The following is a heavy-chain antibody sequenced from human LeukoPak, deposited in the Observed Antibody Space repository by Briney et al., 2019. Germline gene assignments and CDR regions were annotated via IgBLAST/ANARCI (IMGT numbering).Heavy chain of an antibody. Sequence: RASVKVSCKASGYTFTSYAMNWVRQAPGQGLEWMGWINTNTGNPTYAQGFTGRFVFSLDTSVSTAYLQISSLKAEDTAVYYCARDWAPGAGYYKGKYYFDYWGQGTLVTVSS. V-gene: IGHV7-4-1*02. D-gene: IGHD3-9*01. CDR2: INTNTGNP. CDR1: GYTFTSYA. J-gene: IGHJ4*02. CDR3: ARDWAPGAGYYKGKYYFDY.